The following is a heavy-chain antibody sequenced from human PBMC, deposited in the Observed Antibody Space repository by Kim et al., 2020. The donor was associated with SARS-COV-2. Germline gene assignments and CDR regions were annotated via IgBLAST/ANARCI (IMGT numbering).Heavy chain of an antibody. V-gene: IGHV1-18*01. CDR1: GYTFTSYG. CDR2: ISAYNGNT. D-gene: IGHD3-22*01. CDR3: ARVGPKLITMIVVAGNWYFDL. J-gene: IGHJ2*01. Sequence: ASVKVSCKASGYTFTSYGISWVRQAPGQGLEWMGWISAYNGNTNYAQKLQGRVTMTTDTSTSTAYMELRSLRSDDTAMYYCARVGPKLITMIVVAGNWYFDLWGRGTLVTVSS.